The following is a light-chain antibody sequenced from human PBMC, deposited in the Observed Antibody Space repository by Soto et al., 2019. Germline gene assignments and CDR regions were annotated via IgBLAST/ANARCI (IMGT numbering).Light chain of an antibody. Sequence: DIQMTQSPSTLSGSVGDRVTNTCRASQTISSWLAWYQQKPGKAPKLLIYAASSLQSGVPSRFSGSGSGTDFTLTISSLQPEDFATYHCQQSYSIPITFGQGTRLEIK. CDR2: AAS. J-gene: IGKJ5*01. CDR1: QTISSW. V-gene: IGKV1-39*01. CDR3: QQSYSIPIT.